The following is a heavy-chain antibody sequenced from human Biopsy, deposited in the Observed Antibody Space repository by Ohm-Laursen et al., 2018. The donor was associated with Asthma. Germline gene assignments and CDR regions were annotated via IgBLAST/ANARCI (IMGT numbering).Heavy chain of an antibody. D-gene: IGHD3-3*02. Sequence: PRLSCAASGFTFCDYWMSWVRQVPGKGLEWVANIKHDGTEKNHVDSLKGRFTISRDNAKNSLYLQMNSLRAEDTAVYYCARTFHFWSPYHAEHYQLWGQGTLVTVPS. V-gene: IGHV3-7*01. CDR1: GFTFCDYW. J-gene: IGHJ1*01. CDR2: IKHDGTEK. CDR3: ARTFHFWSPYHAEHYQL.